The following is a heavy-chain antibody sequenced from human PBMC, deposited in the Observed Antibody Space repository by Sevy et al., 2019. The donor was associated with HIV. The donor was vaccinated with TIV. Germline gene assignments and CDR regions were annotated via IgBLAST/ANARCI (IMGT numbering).Heavy chain of an antibody. Sequence: SETLSLTCTVSGGSISSYYWSWIRQPPGKGLEWIGYIYYSGSTNYNPSLKSRVTISVDTSKNQFSLKLSSVTAADTAVYYCVRDLRDYYDSSGYYVSGMDVWGQGTTVTVSS. CDR2: IYYSGST. V-gene: IGHV4-59*01. CDR1: GGSISSYY. D-gene: IGHD3-22*01. J-gene: IGHJ6*02. CDR3: VRDLRDYYDSSGYYVSGMDV.